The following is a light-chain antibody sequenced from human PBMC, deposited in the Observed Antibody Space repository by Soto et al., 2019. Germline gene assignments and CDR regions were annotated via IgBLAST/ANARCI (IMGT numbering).Light chain of an antibody. CDR1: SSDVGGYNY. V-gene: IGLV2-14*01. J-gene: IGLJ3*02. CDR2: EVR. Sequence: QSALTQPASVSGSPGQSITISCTGTSSDVGGYNYVSWYQQHPDKVPKLMIYEVRKRPSGVSNRFSGSKSGNTASLTISGLQAEDEADYYCSSYTSSSTWVFGGGTKLTVL. CDR3: SSYTSSSTWV.